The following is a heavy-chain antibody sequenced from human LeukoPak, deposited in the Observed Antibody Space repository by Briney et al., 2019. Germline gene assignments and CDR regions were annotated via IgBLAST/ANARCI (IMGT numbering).Heavy chain of an antibody. CDR3: ARDTRVRANFDY. Sequence: SETLSLTCTVSGGSISSSSYYWTWIRQPPGKGLEWIGSIYYSGSTYYTPSLKGRVTISVDTSKNQFSLKLSSVTAADTAVYYCARDTRVRANFDYWGQGTLVTVSS. J-gene: IGHJ4*02. CDR2: IYYSGST. CDR1: GGSISSSSYY. V-gene: IGHV4-39*01. D-gene: IGHD1-1*01.